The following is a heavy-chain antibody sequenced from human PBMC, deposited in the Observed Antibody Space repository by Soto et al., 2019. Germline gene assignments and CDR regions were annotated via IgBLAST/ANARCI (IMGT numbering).Heavy chain of an antibody. J-gene: IGHJ5*02. CDR3: ARAYYYDSSGYYNWFDP. CDR2: IIPIFGTA. CDR1: GGTFSSYA. D-gene: IGHD3-22*01. V-gene: IGHV1-69*01. Sequence: QVQLVQSGAEVKKPGSSVKVSCKASGGTFSSYAISWVRQAPGQGLECMGGIIPIFGTANYAQKFQGRVTITSDESTSTAYMELSSLRSEDTAVYYCARAYYYDSSGYYNWFDPWGQGTLVTVSS.